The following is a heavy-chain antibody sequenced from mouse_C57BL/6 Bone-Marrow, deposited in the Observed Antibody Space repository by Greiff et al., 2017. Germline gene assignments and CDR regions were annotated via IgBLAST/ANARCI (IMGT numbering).Heavy chain of an antibody. Sequence: VQLQQSGAELVRPGASVKLSCTASGFNIKDYYMHWVKQRPEQGLEWIGRIEPEDGDTEYAPKFQGKATMTADTSSNTAYLQLSSLTSEATAVYYCTTDSNFYYAMDYWGQGTSVTVSS. J-gene: IGHJ4*01. CDR3: TTDSNFYYAMDY. V-gene: IGHV14-1*01. CDR2: IEPEDGDT. CDR1: GFNIKDYY. D-gene: IGHD2-5*01.